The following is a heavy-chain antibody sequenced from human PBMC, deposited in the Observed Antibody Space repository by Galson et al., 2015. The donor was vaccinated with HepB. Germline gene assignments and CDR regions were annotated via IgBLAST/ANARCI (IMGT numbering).Heavy chain of an antibody. V-gene: IGHV1-46*01. CDR3: AREEYCSSTSCHPRGWFDP. CDR2: INPSGGST. D-gene: IGHD2-2*01. CDR1: GYTFTSYY. Sequence: SCKASGYTFTSYYMHWVRQAPGQGLEWMGIINPSGGSTSYAQKFQGRVTMTRDTSTSTVYMELSSLRSEDTAVYYCAREEYCSSTSCHPRGWFDPWGQGTLVTVSS. J-gene: IGHJ5*02.